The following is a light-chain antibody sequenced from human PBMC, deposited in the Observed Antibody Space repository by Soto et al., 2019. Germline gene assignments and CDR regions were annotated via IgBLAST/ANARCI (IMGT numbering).Light chain of an antibody. Sequence: HSVLTQPPSASGTPGHMFTISFSLSSSNIGSNTVNWYQQLPGTAPKLLIYSNNQRPSGVPDRFSGSKSGTSASLAISGIQSEDEADYYCEARDDSTNGYVLGTGPXAT. CDR3: EARDDSTNGYV. CDR1: SSNIGSNT. CDR2: SNN. V-gene: IGLV1-44*01. J-gene: IGLJ1*01.